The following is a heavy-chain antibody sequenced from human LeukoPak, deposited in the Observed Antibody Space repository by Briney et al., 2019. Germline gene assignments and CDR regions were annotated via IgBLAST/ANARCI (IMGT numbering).Heavy chain of an antibody. D-gene: IGHD3-10*01. CDR3: ARERPMVRGVNWFDP. J-gene: IGHJ5*02. CDR1: GYTFTSYG. V-gene: IGHV1-18*01. Sequence: ASVKVSCKASGYTFTSYGISWVRQAPGQGLEWMGWISAYNGNTNYAQKLQGRVTMTTDTSTSTAYMELRSLRSDDTAVYYCARERPMVRGVNWFDPWGQGTLVTVSS. CDR2: ISAYNGNT.